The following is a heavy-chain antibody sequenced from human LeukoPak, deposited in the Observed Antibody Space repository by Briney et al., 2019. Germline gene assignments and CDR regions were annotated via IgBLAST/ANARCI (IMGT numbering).Heavy chain of an antibody. CDR1: GYTFSSYG. CDR3: ARDRSGYEGGDY. J-gene: IGHJ4*02. D-gene: IGHD5-12*01. Sequence: ASVKVSCKASGYTFSSYGINWVRQAPGQGLEWMGWISPYNTNTNNVQNLQARVTMTTDTSTSTAYMELKSLRSDDTAVYYCARDRSGYEGGDYWGQGTLVTVSS. V-gene: IGHV1-18*01. CDR2: ISPYNTNT.